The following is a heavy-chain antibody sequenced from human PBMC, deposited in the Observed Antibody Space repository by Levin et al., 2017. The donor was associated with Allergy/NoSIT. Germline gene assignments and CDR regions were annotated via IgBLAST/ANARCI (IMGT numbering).Heavy chain of an antibody. CDR1: GYAFTSYA. V-gene: IGHV7-4-1*02. Sequence: ASVKVSCKASGYAFTSYAMNWVRQAPGQGLEWMGWINTNTGNPTYAQGFTGRFVFSLDTSVSTAYLQISSLKADDTAIYYCARGGTWDTRTLLYYWGQEPWSPSPQ. J-gene: IGHJ4*01. D-gene: IGHD2-2*02. CDR3: ARGGTWDTRTLLYY. CDR2: INTNTGNP.